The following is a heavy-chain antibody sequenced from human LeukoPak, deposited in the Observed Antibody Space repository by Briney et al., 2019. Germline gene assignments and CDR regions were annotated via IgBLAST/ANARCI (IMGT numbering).Heavy chain of an antibody. CDR3: ATRHSSGYYFDY. CDR2: ISWHGDTE. V-gene: IGHV3-30*12. Sequence: GGSLRLSCAASGFTFNTYGMNWVRQAPGKGLEWVAIISWHGDTEFYGESVKGRFTISRDISRNTLFLQMNSLRAEDTALYYCATRHSSGYYFDYWGQGTLVTVSS. D-gene: IGHD3-22*01. J-gene: IGHJ4*02. CDR1: GFTFNTYG.